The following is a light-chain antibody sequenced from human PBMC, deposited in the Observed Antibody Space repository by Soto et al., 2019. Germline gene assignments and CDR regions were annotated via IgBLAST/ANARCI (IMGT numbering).Light chain of an antibody. J-gene: IGLJ3*02. CDR2: EVN. Sequence: QSALIQPASVSGSPGQSLIISCTGTGGDFGSSTYVSWYQQHSDKAPKVVIYEVNKRPSGVSSRFSGSKSGSTASRTISGLQCEDEATYFCSSYTTTNSGVFGGGTKLTVL. V-gene: IGLV2-14*01. CDR1: GGDFGSSTY. CDR3: SSYTTTNSGV.